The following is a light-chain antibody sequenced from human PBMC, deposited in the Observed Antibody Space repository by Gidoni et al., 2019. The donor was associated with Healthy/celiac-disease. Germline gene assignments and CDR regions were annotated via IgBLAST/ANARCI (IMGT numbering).Light chain of an antibody. Sequence: DIQMTQSPSSLSASVGDRVTITCRASQSISSYLNWYQQKPGKAPKLLIYAASSLQSVVPSSFSGSGSGTDFTLAISSLQPEDFATYYCQQSYSTLLTFGQGTKVEIK. J-gene: IGKJ1*01. CDR2: AAS. CDR3: QQSYSTLLT. V-gene: IGKV1-39*01. CDR1: QSISSY.